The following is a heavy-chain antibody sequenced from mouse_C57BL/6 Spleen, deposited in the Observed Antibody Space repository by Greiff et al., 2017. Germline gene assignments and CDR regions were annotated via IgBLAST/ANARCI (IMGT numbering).Heavy chain of an antibody. CDR2: IHPNSGST. J-gene: IGHJ2*01. Sequence: QVQLQQPGAELVKPGASVKLSCKASGYTFTSYWMHWVKQRPGQGLEWIGMIHPNSGSTNYNEKFKSKATLTVDKSSSTAYMQLRSLTSEDSAVYYCARYWGEVFDYGGQGTTLTVSS. V-gene: IGHV1-64*01. CDR3: ARYWGEVFDY. D-gene: IGHD4-1*01. CDR1: GYTFTSYW.